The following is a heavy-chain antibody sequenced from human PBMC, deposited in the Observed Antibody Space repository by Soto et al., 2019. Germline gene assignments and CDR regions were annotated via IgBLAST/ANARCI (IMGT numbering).Heavy chain of an antibody. CDR2: IHSDGSST. Sequence: EVQLVESGGGLVQPGGSLRLSCAASGFIFSSYWMHWVRQVPGKGLVWVSRIHSDGSSTYYADFVKGRLTISRDNAKNTRHGKMNSLRGEDMGVYYCAREHHYFGINVWGQGTTVTVS. CDR3: AREHHYFGINV. CDR1: GFIFSSYW. J-gene: IGHJ6*02. V-gene: IGHV3-74*01.